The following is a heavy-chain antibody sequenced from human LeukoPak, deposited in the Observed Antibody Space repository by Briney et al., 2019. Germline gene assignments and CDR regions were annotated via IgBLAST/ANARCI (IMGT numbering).Heavy chain of an antibody. D-gene: IGHD6-13*01. V-gene: IGHV3-48*04. CDR3: VRDPSYGSSWYYYMDV. Sequence: GSLRLSCAASEFTFVRYAMNWVRQAPGKGLEWVSYISSSSFKIGYADSVKGRFTISRDNSKNSLYLQMDSLRVEDTAVYYCVRDPSYGSSWYYYMDVWGKGTTVTASS. J-gene: IGHJ6*03. CDR1: EFTFVRYA. CDR2: ISSSSFKI.